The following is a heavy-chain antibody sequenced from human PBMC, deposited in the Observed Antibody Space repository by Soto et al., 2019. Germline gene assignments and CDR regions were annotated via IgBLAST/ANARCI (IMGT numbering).Heavy chain of an antibody. CDR2: ISGSGGST. CDR3: AKESFQLLIYSDAFDI. D-gene: IGHD2-2*01. J-gene: IGHJ3*02. V-gene: IGHV3-23*01. CDR1: GFTFSSYA. Sequence: GGSLRLSCAASGFTFSSYAMSWVRQAPGKGLEWVSAISGSGGSTYYADSVKGRFTISRDNSKNTLYLQMNSLRAEDTAVYYCAKESFQLLIYSDAFDIWGQGTMVTVSS.